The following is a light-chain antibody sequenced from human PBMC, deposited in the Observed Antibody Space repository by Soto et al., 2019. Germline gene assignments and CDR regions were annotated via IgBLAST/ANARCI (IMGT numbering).Light chain of an antibody. J-gene: IGKJ5*01. CDR2: GAS. CDR3: QQYQNWPPIT. Sequence: EIVMTQSPATLSVSSGERATLSCRPSQSISSNLAWYQQKPGQAPRLLIYGASTRATGIPARFSGSVSGTDFTLTISSLQSEDFAVYHCQQYQNWPPITFGQGTRLEIK. V-gene: IGKV3-15*01. CDR1: QSISSN.